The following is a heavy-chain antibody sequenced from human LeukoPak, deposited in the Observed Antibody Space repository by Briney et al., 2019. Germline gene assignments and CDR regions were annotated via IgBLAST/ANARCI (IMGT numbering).Heavy chain of an antibody. CDR1: GGTFSSYA. CDR3: ARDSNNMVRGVIITRHYYDMDV. Sequence: ASVKVSCKASGGTFSSYAISWVRQAPGQGLEWMGGIIPIFGTANYAQKFQGRVTITADESTSTAYMELSSLRSEDTAVYYCARDSNNMVRGVIITRHYYDMDVWGKGTTVTVSS. CDR2: IIPIFGTA. J-gene: IGHJ6*03. V-gene: IGHV1-69*13. D-gene: IGHD3-10*01.